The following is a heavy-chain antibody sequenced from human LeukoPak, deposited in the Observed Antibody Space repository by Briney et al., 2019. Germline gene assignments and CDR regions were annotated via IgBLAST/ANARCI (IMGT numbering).Heavy chain of an antibody. CDR1: GGSFSGYY. J-gene: IGHJ4*02. CDR3: ARIFGEWELLVDY. CDR2: INHSGST. V-gene: IGHV4-34*01. D-gene: IGHD1-26*01. Sequence: SETLSLTCAVYGGSFSGYYWSWIRQPPGKVLEWIGEINHSGSTNYNPSLKSRVTIPVDTSKNQFSLKLSSVTAADTAVYYCARIFGEWELLVDYWGQGTLVTVSS.